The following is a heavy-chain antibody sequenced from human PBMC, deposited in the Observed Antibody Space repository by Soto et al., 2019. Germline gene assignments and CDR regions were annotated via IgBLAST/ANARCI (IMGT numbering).Heavy chain of an antibody. V-gene: IGHV1-18*01. CDR1: GYTFTSYG. CDR2: ISAYNGNT. CDR3: ARVPLRGSSSTGAIDD. Sequence: GASVKVSCKASGYTFTSYGISWVRQAPGQGLEWMGWISAYNGNTNYAQKLQGRVTMTTDTSTSTAYMELRSLRSDDTAVYYCARVPLRGSSSTGAIDDWGQGTLVTVSS. D-gene: IGHD6-13*01. J-gene: IGHJ4*02.